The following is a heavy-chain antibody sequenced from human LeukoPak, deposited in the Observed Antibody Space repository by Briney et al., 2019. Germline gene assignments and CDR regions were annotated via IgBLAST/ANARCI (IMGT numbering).Heavy chain of an antibody. V-gene: IGHV4-39*01. Sequence: SETLSLTCTVSGGSISSGDYYWGWTRQPPGKGLEWIGSIYYSGSTYYNPSLMSRVTISVDTSKNQFSLKLSSVTAADTAVYYCARRKHDDSITIFRSAFDIWGQGTMVTVSS. CDR1: GGSISSGDYY. D-gene: IGHD3-3*01. CDR3: ARRKHDDSITIFRSAFDI. CDR2: IYYSGST. J-gene: IGHJ3*02.